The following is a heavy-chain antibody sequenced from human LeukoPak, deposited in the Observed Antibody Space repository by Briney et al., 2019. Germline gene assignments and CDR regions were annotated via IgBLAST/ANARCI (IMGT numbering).Heavy chain of an antibody. CDR2: INRSGGST. V-gene: IGHV1-46*01. D-gene: IGHD3-10*01. CDR1: GYTFTSYY. Sequence: ASVKVSCKASGYTFTSYYMHWVRQAPGQGLEWMGIINRSGGSTSYAQKFQGRVTMTRDTSTSTVYMELSSLRSEDTAVYYCARASITMVRGVIVGYFDYWGQGTLVTVSS. J-gene: IGHJ4*02. CDR3: ARASITMVRGVIVGYFDY.